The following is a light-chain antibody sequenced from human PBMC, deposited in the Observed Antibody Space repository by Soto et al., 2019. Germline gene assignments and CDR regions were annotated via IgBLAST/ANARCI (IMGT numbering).Light chain of an antibody. CDR1: SSDVGGYNY. J-gene: IGLJ2*01. CDR3: RSYAGSNNVV. Sequence: QSALTQPPSASGSPGQSVTISCTGTSSDVGGYNYVSWYQQHPGKAPKLMIYEVTKRPSGVPDRFSGSKSGNTASLTVSGLQAEDEADYYCRSYAGSNNVVFGGRTKLTV. V-gene: IGLV2-8*01. CDR2: EVT.